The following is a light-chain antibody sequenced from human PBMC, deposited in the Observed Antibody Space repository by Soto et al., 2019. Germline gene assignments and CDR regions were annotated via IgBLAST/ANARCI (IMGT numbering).Light chain of an antibody. J-gene: IGKJ2*01. CDR1: QSVLYSSNNKNY. V-gene: IGKV4-1*01. Sequence: DIVMTQSPDSLAVSLGERATINCKSSQSVLYSSNNKNYLAWYQQKPGQPPKLLIYWASTRKSGVPDRFSGSGSGTDFTLTISSLQAEDVAVYYCQQYYSILYTFGQGTKLEIK. CDR3: QQYYSILYT. CDR2: WAS.